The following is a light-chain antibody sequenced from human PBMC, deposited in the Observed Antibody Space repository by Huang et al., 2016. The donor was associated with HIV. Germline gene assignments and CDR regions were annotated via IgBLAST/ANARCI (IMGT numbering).Light chain of an antibody. CDR3: QQYNDSWT. CDR2: GAS. J-gene: IGKJ1*01. V-gene: IGKV3-15*01. Sequence: EIVMTQSPATLSVSPGERATLSCRASQGVSSSLAWYQPKPGQAPRLLIDGASTRATGIPARCSGSGSVTDFTLTISSLQSEDFAVYYCQQYNDSWTFGQGTKVEIK. CDR1: QGVSSS.